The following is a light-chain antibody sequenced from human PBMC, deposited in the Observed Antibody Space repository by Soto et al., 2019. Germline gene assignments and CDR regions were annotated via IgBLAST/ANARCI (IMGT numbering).Light chain of an antibody. CDR1: QSISSN. V-gene: IGKV3-15*01. Sequence: EIVMTQSPATLSVSPGERAALSCRASQSISSNFAWYQQKPGQAPRLLIYDASTRATGIPARFSGSGSGTEFTLTISSLQPEDLAVYYCQQYDKWPLTFGGGTKVEIK. CDR2: DAS. CDR3: QQYDKWPLT. J-gene: IGKJ4*01.